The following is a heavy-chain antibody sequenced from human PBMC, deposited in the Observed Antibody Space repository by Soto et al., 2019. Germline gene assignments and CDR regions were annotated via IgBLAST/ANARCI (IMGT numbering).Heavy chain of an antibody. Sequence: GVLRLSCSASGFTFSSYAMHWVRHAPGAGLEYVSAISSNGGSTYYADSVKGRFTISRDKSKNTLYLQMSSLRAEDTAVYYCVKDQAAVAATPFDYWGQGTLVTVSS. CDR2: ISSNGGST. V-gene: IGHV3-64D*06. J-gene: IGHJ4*02. CDR3: VKDQAAVAATPFDY. CDR1: GFTFSSYA. D-gene: IGHD6-19*01.